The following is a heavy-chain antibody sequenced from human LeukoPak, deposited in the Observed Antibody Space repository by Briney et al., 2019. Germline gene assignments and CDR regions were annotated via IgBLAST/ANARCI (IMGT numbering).Heavy chain of an antibody. CDR3: ARGEVVVAATAVDY. J-gene: IGHJ4*02. Sequence: ASVKVSCKASGYTFTSYDINWVRQATGQGLEWMGWMNPNRGNTGYAQKFQGRVTMTRNTSISTAYMELSSVRSEDTAVYYCARGEVVVAATAVDYWGQGTLVTVSS. CDR2: MNPNRGNT. D-gene: IGHD2-15*01. V-gene: IGHV1-8*01. CDR1: GYTFTSYD.